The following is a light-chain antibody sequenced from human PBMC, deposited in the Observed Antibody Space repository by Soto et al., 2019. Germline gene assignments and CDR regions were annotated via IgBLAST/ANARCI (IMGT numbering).Light chain of an antibody. Sequence: QSVLTQPPSASGTPGQRVTISCSGSSSNIGINTVNWYQQLPGAAPKLLIYSNNQRPSGVPDRFSGSKSDTSASLAISGLQSEDEADYYCAAWDDSLNGPVFGGGTKLTVL. J-gene: IGLJ3*02. CDR1: SSNIGINT. CDR3: AAWDDSLNGPV. V-gene: IGLV1-44*01. CDR2: SNN.